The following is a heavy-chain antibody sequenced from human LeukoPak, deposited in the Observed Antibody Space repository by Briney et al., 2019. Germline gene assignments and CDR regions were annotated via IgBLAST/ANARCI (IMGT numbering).Heavy chain of an antibody. D-gene: IGHD1-26*01. CDR2: IKSKTDGGTT. CDR1: GVTFSNAW. V-gene: IGHV3-15*01. CDR3: TTNLVGATCFDY. J-gene: IGHJ4*02. Sequence: GGSLRLSCAASGVTFSNAWMSWVRQAPGKGLEWVGRIKSKTDGGTTDYAAPVKGRFTISRDDSKNTLYLQMNSLKTEDTAVYYCTTNLVGATCFDYWGQGTLVTVSS.